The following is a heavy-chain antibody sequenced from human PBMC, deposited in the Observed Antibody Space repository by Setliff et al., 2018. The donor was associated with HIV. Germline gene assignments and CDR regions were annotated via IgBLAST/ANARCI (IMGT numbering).Heavy chain of an antibody. Sequence: KPGGSLRLSCAASGFTFSSYSMNWVRQAPGKGLEWVSSISSSSSYIYYADSVKGRFTISRDNSKNTLYLQMNSLRAEDTAVYYCAKAVAQQFDSFFDHWGQGTLVTVSS. D-gene: IGHD6-13*01. CDR1: GFTFSSYS. V-gene: IGHV3-21*01. J-gene: IGHJ4*02. CDR2: ISSSSSYI. CDR3: AKAVAQQFDSFFDH.